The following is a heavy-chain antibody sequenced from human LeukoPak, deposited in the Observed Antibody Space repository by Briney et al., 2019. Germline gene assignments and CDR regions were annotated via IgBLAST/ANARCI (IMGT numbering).Heavy chain of an antibody. CDR3: ARTIVGATRDFDY. D-gene: IGHD1-26*01. V-gene: IGHV5-51*01. CDR2: AYPGDSGT. J-gene: IGHJ4*02. CDR1: GYSFTSYW. Sequence: GESLKISCKGSGYSFTSYWIGWVRQMPGKGLEWMSLAYPGDSGTKYSPSFQGQVTFSVDKSISTAYLQFSSLKASDTAIYYCARTIVGATRDFDYWGQGTLVTVSS.